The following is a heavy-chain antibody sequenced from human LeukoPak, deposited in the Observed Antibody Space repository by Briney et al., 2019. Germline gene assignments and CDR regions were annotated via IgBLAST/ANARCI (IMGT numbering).Heavy chain of an antibody. CDR3: AKGGPTGDLRSPGRDF. CDR1: GFRFSIHC. D-gene: IGHD7-27*01. J-gene: IGHJ4*02. CDR2: FRPGDGPT. Sequence: GSLRLSCAASGFRFSIHCIGLVRRAAGEGLEWVSHFRPGDGPTTYAESVKGRFTISRDNSKNTVSLQMNSLRADDTAVYHCAKGGPTGDLRSPGRDFWGQGTLVTVSS. V-gene: IGHV3-23*01.